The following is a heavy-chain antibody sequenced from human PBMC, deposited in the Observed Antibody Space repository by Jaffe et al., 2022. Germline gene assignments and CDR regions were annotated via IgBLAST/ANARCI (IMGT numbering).Heavy chain of an antibody. J-gene: IGHJ4*02. D-gene: IGHD4-17*01. CDR1: GFTFSSYE. CDR3: AREGLRLYGRPFDY. Sequence: EVQLVESGGGLVHPGGSLRLSCAASGFTFSSYEMNWVRQAPGKGLEWLSYINSIGTTMYYTDSVKGRFTISRDNAKNSLYLQMNSLGAEDTAVYYCAREGLRLYGRPFDYWGQGTLVTVSS. V-gene: IGHV3-48*03. CDR2: INSIGTTM.